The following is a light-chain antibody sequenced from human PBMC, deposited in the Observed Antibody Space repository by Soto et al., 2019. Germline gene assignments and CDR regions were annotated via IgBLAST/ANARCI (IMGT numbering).Light chain of an antibody. Sequence: DIQMTQSPSTLSASVGDRVTITCRASQSTSDWLAWYQQKPGRAPKLLIYDASNLKSGVPSRFSGSGSGTAFTLTISSLQPEDFATYYCQQSYGTPPTFGQGTRLEIK. J-gene: IGKJ5*01. CDR2: DAS. CDR1: QSTSDW. V-gene: IGKV1-5*01. CDR3: QQSYGTPPT.